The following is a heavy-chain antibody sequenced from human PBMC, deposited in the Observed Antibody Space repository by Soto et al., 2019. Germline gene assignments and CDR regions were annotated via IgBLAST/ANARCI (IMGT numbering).Heavy chain of an antibody. V-gene: IGHV1-8*01. CDR2: MNPNSGNT. CDR3: ARSAMRFGELFRRFYYYYGMDV. CDR1: GYTFTSYD. Sequence: ASVKVSCKASGYTFTSYDINWVRRATGQGLEWMGWMNPNSGNTGYAQKFQGRVTMTRNTSISTAYMELSSLRSEDTAVYYCARSAMRFGELFRRFYYYYGMDVWGQGTTVTVSS. J-gene: IGHJ6*02. D-gene: IGHD3-10*01.